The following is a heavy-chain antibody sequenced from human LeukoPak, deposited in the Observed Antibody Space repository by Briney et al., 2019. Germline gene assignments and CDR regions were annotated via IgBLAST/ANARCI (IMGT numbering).Heavy chain of an antibody. Sequence: SETLSLTCTVSGGSLSSNYWSWIRPPPGKGVEWSGYIYYTGNTNYNPSLTSRVTISLDTSKSQFSLKLSSVTAADTAVYYCARSYSSGSYYSPFDPWGQGTLVTVSS. CDR1: GGSLSSNY. CDR3: ARSYSSGSYYSPFDP. J-gene: IGHJ5*02. D-gene: IGHD3-10*01. CDR2: IYYTGNT. V-gene: IGHV4-59*01.